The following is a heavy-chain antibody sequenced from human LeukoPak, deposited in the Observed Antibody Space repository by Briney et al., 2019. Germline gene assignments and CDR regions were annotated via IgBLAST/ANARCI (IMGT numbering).Heavy chain of an antibody. CDR3: ACLSTADGFDI. J-gene: IGHJ3*02. D-gene: IGHD2/OR15-2a*01. CDR2: IYDSGST. Sequence: SETLSLTCTVSGGSIGSYYWSWIRQPPGKGLEWIGYIYDSGSTNYNPSLKSRVTISVDTSKNQFSLKLSSVTAADTAVYYCACLSTADGFDILGPGTKVTVSS. CDR1: GGSIGSYY. V-gene: IGHV4-59*01.